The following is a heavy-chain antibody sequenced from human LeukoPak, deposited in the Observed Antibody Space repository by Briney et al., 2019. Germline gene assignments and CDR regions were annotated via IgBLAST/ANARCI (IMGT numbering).Heavy chain of an antibody. Sequence: GGSLRLSCAASGFTISKYGMSWVRQAPGQGLEWVSSISGSGGSTDYADSVKGRFTISRDYSKNTLYLQMSSLRVEDTALYYCTKEQSNYGSGTYTDYWGQGTLVSVSS. CDR2: ISGSGGST. CDR1: GFTISKYG. J-gene: IGHJ4*02. D-gene: IGHD3-10*01. CDR3: TKEQSNYGSGTYTDY. V-gene: IGHV3-23*01.